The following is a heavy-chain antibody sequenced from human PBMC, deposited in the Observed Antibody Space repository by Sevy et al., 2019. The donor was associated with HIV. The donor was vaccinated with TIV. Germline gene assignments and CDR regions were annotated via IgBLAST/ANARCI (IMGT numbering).Heavy chain of an antibody. CDR3: AREGCTRPHDY. Sequence: GGSLRLSGAASGFAFYDYSMSWIRQAPGRGLGWVETLSFGCGRINYADSVKGRFTISRDNSKNSFYLQMDNLRVEDTALYYCAREGCTRPHDYWGQGTRVTVSS. D-gene: IGHD2-8*01. CDR2: LSFGCGRI. J-gene: IGHJ4*02. V-gene: IGHV3-23*01. CDR1: GFAFYDYS.